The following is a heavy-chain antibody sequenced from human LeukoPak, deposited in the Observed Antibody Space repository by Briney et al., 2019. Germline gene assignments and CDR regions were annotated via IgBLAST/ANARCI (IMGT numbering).Heavy chain of an antibody. Sequence: ASVKVSCKASGYTFNSSYMHWVRQAPGQGLEWMGWINTNTGNPTYAQGFTGRFVFSLDTSVSTAYLQISSLKAEDTAVYYCARGNGGNIYYYYGMDVWGQGTTVTVSS. V-gene: IGHV7-4-1*02. CDR2: INTNTGNP. CDR3: ARGNGGNIYYYYGMDV. D-gene: IGHD4-23*01. CDR1: GYTFNSSY. J-gene: IGHJ6*02.